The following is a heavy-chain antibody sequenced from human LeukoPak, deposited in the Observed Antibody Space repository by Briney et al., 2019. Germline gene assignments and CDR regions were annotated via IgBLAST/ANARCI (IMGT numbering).Heavy chain of an antibody. CDR2: INPYNGNT. V-gene: IGHV1-18*01. D-gene: IGHD2-21*01. CDR1: GYTFTSYG. J-gene: IGHJ4*02. CDR3: ARELFGRFEY. Sequence: ASVKVSCKASGYTFTSYGISWVRQAPGQGLECMGWINPYNGNTNYAQKLQGRVTMTTDTSTSTAYMELRSLRSDNTAVYYCARELFGRFEYWGQGTLVTVSS.